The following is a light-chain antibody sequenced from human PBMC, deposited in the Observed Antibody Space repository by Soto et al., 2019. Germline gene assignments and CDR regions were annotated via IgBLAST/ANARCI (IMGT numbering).Light chain of an antibody. CDR2: GAS. J-gene: IGKJ1*01. CDR3: QHHNSYSQT. CDR1: QSIRYY. V-gene: IGKV1-5*01. Sequence: DIQLTQSPPTLSASVGDRVTITCRASQSIRYYLAWYQQMPGKAPKLLIYGASSLQSGVPSRFSGSGSVTVFTLTISSLQPDDFATYFCQHHNSYSQTFGQGTKVEIK.